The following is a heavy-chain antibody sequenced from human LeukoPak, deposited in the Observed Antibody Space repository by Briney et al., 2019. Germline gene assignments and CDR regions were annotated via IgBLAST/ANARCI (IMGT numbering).Heavy chain of an antibody. CDR2: IYYSGST. Sequence: SETLSLTCTVSGGSISSSSYYWGWIRQPPGKGLEWIGSIYYSGSTYYNPSLKSRVTISVDTSKNQFSLKLSSVTAAETAVYYCARHGQQLVLAAFDIWGQGTMVTVSS. J-gene: IGHJ3*02. D-gene: IGHD6-13*01. V-gene: IGHV4-39*01. CDR1: GGSISSSSYY. CDR3: ARHGQQLVLAAFDI.